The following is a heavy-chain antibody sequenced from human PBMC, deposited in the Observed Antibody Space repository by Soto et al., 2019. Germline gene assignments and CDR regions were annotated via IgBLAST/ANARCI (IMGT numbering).Heavy chain of an antibody. CDR2: ISYDGSNK. CDR3: AKELTSSSGYYFLY. J-gene: IGHJ4*02. Sequence: PGGSMRLSCAASGFTFSSYGMHWVRQAPGKGLEWVAVISYDGSNKYYADSVKGRFTISRDNSKNTLYLQMNSLRAEDTAVYYCAKELTSSSGYYFLYWGQGTLVTVSS. D-gene: IGHD3-22*01. V-gene: IGHV3-30*18. CDR1: GFTFSSYG.